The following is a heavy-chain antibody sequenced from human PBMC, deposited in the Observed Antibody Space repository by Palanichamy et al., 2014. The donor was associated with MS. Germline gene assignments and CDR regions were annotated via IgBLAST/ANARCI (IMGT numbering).Heavy chain of an antibody. CDR1: GFPFGNYE. V-gene: IGHV3-48*03. Sequence: EVQLVESGGGLVQPGGSLTLSCAAFGFPFGNYEMDWVRQAPGKGLEWISYIISSGSTIYYADSVKGRFTVSRDNNGNSLYLQMNSLTVDDTAIYYCARGLGWSNAFDYWGQGSMVTVSS. CDR2: IISSGSTI. J-gene: IGHJ4*02. CDR3: ARGLGWSNAFDY. D-gene: IGHD3/OR15-3a*01.